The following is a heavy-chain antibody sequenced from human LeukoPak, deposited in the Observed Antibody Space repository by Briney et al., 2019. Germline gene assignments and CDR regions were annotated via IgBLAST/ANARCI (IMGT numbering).Heavy chain of an antibody. CDR2: IYYSGST. CDR3: ARDHTGYSSPFDY. CDR1: SGSISSYY. D-gene: IGHD6-13*01. J-gene: IGHJ4*02. V-gene: IGHV4-39*07. Sequence: PSETLSLTCTVSSGSISSYYWGWIRQPPGKGLEWIGSIYYSGSTYYNPSLKSRVTISVDTSKNQFSLKLSSVTAADTAVYYCARDHTGYSSPFDYWGQGTLVTVSS.